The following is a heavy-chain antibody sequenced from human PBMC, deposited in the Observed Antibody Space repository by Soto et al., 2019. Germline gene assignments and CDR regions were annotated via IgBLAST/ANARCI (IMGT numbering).Heavy chain of an antibody. J-gene: IGHJ5*02. Sequence: ETLSLTCAVFGVSFSGYYWSWVRQAPGKGLEWVSAISGSGGSTYYADSVKGRFTISRDNSKNTLYLQMNSLRAEDTAVYCCEKWIRVVRPVDWFEPWGQGTLVTVSS. V-gene: IGHV3-23*01. D-gene: IGHD5-18*01. CDR2: ISGSGGST. CDR1: GVSFSGYY. CDR3: EKWIRVVRPVDWFEP.